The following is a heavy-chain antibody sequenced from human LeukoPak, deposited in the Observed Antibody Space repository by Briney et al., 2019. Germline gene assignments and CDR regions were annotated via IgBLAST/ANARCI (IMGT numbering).Heavy chain of an antibody. CDR3: ARRVSDGFLFDY. CDR1: GFTFSNYE. CDR2: ISSSGSTI. D-gene: IGHD5-24*01. V-gene: IGHV3-48*03. J-gene: IGHJ4*02. Sequence: GGSLRLSCAASGFTFSNYEMNWVRQAPGKGLEWVSYISSSGSTIYYADSVKGRFTISRDNAKNSLYLQMSSLRAEDTAVYYCARRVSDGFLFDYWGQGTLVTVSS.